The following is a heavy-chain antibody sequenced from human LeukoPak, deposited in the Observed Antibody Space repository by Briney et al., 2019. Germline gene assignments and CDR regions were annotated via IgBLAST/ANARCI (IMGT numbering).Heavy chain of an antibody. CDR3: ARGKDLLEWLSDDY. J-gene: IGHJ4*02. CDR2: MNPNSGNT. Sequence: ASVKVSCKASGYTFTSYDINWVRQATGQGLEWMGWMNPNSGNTGYAQKFQGRVTMTRNTSISTAYMELSSLRSEDTAVYYCARGKDLLEWLSDDYWGQGTLVTVSS. D-gene: IGHD3-3*01. CDR1: GYTFTSYD. V-gene: IGHV1-8*01.